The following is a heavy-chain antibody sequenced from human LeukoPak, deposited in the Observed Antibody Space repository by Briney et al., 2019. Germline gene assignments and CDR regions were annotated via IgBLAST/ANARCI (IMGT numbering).Heavy chain of an antibody. J-gene: IGHJ4*02. V-gene: IGHV3-21*01. CDR2: ISSSSSYI. D-gene: IGHD5-12*01. CDR3: ARDSGYDCSLDY. CDR1: GFTFSSYS. Sequence: GGSLRPSCAASGFTFSSYSMNWVRQAPGKGLEWVSSISSSSSYIYYADSVKGRFTISRDNAKNSLYLQMNSLRAEDTAVYYCARDSGYDCSLDYWGQGTLVTVSS.